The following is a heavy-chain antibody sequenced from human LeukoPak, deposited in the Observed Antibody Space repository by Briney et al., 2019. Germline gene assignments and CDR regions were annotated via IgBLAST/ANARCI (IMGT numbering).Heavy chain of an antibody. D-gene: IGHD1-26*01. V-gene: IGHV3-73*01. CDR1: GFTFSGSA. J-gene: IGHJ5*02. CDR2: IDKKDKGYAPAT. CDR3: TRDSGTYNWFDP. Sequence: GGSLKLSRAASGFTFSGSAIRWARQSSGKGQMWVGQIDKKDKGYAPATAYAASVKGRFTISRDDSINTAYLQMKSLKTEDTALYYCTRDSGTYNWFDPWGQGTLVTGSS.